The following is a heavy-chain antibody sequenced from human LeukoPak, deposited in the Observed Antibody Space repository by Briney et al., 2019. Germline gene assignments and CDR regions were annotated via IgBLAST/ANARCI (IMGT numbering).Heavy chain of an antibody. V-gene: IGHV3-7*01. CDR3: ARFGYVAAVGV. D-gene: IGHD2-15*01. CDR1: GFSFSAYL. J-gene: IGHJ4*02. CDR2: INPAGSET. Sequence: GGSLRLSCAASGFSFSAYLMTWVRQAPGTGLEWVANINPAGSETYYVDPVKGRFSISRDNAKNLVYLQMNSLRAEDTAVYHCARFGYVAAVGVWGQGTPVTVSS.